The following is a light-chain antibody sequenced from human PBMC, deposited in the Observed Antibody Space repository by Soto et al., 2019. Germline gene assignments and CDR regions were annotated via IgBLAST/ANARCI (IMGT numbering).Light chain of an antibody. J-gene: IGLJ1*01. CDR3: RSYAGSVYV. CDR1: SSDVGSYNL. CDR2: EVS. V-gene: IGLV2-23*02. Sequence: QSVLTQPASVSGSPGQSITISCTGTSSDVGSYNLVSWYQQHPGKAPKLMIYEVSKRPSGVSNRFSGSKSGNTASLTISGLQAEDEADYYCRSYAGSVYVFGIGTKVTVL.